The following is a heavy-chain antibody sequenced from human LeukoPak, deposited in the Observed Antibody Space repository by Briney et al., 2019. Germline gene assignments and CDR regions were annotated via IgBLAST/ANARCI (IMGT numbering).Heavy chain of an antibody. V-gene: IGHV4-59*08. CDR3: ATVARYEYPGKRWLQWPLDY. CDR1: GDSISSYY. D-gene: IGHD5-24*01. CDR2: IYYSGST. J-gene: IGHJ4*02. Sequence: SETLCLSCTVSGDSISSYYWSWIRQSPGKGLEWIGYIYYSGSTNYNPSLKSGLTISVDTSTNQLSLKLSSVTAADTAVYYCATVARYEYPGKRWLQWPLDYWGQGTLVTVSS.